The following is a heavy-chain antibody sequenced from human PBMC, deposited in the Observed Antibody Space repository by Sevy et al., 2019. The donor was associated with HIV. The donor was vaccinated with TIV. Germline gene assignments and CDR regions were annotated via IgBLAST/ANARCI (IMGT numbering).Heavy chain of an antibody. CDR1: GDSISGYY. CDR2: FYYNGRT. V-gene: IGHV4-59*01. CDR3: ARTTPELYYGGDV. J-gene: IGHJ6*02. Sequence: SETLSLTCTVSGDSISGYYWSWIRQPPGKGLEWIGYFYYNGRTNYSPSLKSRVTISVDTSKNQSFLKLSSVTAADTAVYYCARTTPELYYGGDVWGQGTTVTVSS. D-gene: IGHD1-7*01.